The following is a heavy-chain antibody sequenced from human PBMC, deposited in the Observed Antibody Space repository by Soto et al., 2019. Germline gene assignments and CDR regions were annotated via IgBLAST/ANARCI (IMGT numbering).Heavy chain of an antibody. CDR1: GYNFPGYY. D-gene: IGHD5-12*01. CDR2: INPNSGVT. Sequence: ASVKVSCKASGYNFPGYYMHWMRQAPGQGLEWMGWINPNSGVTNYAQNFQGWVTMTRDTSISTAYMEVSRLRSDDTAVYYCARGGRVSGYESYYYFYMDVLGKGTTVTVPS. CDR3: ARGGRVSGYESYYYFYMDV. V-gene: IGHV1-2*04. J-gene: IGHJ6*03.